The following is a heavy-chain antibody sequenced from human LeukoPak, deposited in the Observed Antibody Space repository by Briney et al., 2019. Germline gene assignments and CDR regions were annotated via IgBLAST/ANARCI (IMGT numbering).Heavy chain of an antibody. J-gene: IGHJ4*02. CDR3: ARVPTSGWSSPDY. Sequence: SETLSLTCAVYGGPFSGHYWSWVRQPPGKGLEWIGEINDSGSINYNPSLTSRVTISVDTSKNQFSLKLSSVTAADTAVYHCARVPTSGWSSPDYWGQGTLVTVSS. D-gene: IGHD6-13*01. CDR2: INDSGSI. CDR1: GGPFSGHY. V-gene: IGHV4-34*01.